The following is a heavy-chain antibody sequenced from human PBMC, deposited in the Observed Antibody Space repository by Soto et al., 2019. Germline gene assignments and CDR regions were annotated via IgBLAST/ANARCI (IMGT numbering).Heavy chain of an antibody. CDR2: ISYDGSNK. CDR3: ARYSGKYQGPIDY. V-gene: IGHV3-30*03. CDR1: GFTFSPYG. Sequence: VQLVESGGGVVQPGRSLRLSCAASGFTFSPYGIHWVRQAPGKGLEWLAVISYDGSNKHYADSVKGRFTVSRDNSKNTLYLQMNSLRAEDTAVYFCARYSGKYQGPIDYWGQGTLVTVSS. J-gene: IGHJ4*02. D-gene: IGHD1-26*01.